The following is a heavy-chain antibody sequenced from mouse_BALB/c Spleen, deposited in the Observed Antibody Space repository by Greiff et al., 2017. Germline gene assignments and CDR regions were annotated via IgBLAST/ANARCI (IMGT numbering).Heavy chain of an antibody. D-gene: IGHD1-1*01. CDR1: GFSLSRYS. CDR3: ARNWGTTGGYAMDY. Sequence: VQRVESGPGLVAPSQSLSITCTVSGFSLSRYSVHWVRQPPGKGLEWLGMIWGGGSTDYNSALKSRLSISKDNSKSQVFLKMNSLQTDDTAMYYCARNWGTTGGYAMDYWGQGTSVTVSS. CDR2: IWGGGST. V-gene: IGHV2-6-4*01. J-gene: IGHJ4*01.